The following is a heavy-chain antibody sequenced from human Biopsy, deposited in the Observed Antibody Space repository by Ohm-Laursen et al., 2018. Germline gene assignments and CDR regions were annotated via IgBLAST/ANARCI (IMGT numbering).Heavy chain of an antibody. J-gene: IGHJ6*02. CDR3: ARVPAYPSIDGYYGLDL. D-gene: IGHD2-15*01. V-gene: IGHV1-2*02. CDR2: INPNSGNA. CDR1: GYTFAGYY. Sequence: ASVKVSCKASGYTFAGYYLHWVRQAPGHGLEWMGWINPNSGNANYAQSFQGRLTVTRNTSITTAYMELTSLTSDDTAIYYCARVPAYPSIDGYYGLDLWGQGTTVIVSS.